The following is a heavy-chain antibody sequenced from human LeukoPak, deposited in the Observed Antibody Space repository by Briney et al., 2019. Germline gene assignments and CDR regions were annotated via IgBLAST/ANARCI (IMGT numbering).Heavy chain of an antibody. V-gene: IGHV1-8*01. CDR3: ARGGGYSGYVFYYYYGMDV. CDR2: MNPNSGNT. J-gene: IGHJ6*02. Sequence: GASVKVSCKPSGYTFTSYDLNWVRQATGQGLAWMGWMNPNSGNTGYAQKFQGRVTMTRNTSISTAYMELSSLRSEDTAVYYCARGGGYSGYVFYYYYGMDVWGQGTTVTVSS. CDR1: GYTFTSYD. D-gene: IGHD5-12*01.